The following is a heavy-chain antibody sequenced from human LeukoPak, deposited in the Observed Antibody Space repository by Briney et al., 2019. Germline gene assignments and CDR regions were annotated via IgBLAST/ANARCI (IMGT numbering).Heavy chain of an antibody. CDR1: GFPFSSYW. CDR2: ISSSGESK. J-gene: IGHJ3*01. CDR3: ARDSFNYYGSGRAAFDV. V-gene: IGHV3-48*01. D-gene: IGHD3-10*01. Sequence: GGSLRLSCATSGFPFSSYWMSWVRQAPGRGLEWLSYISSSGESKFYADSVKGRFSTFREIVKNSLYLQMNSLRAEDTAVYYCARDSFNYYGSGRAAFDVWGQGTMVTVSS.